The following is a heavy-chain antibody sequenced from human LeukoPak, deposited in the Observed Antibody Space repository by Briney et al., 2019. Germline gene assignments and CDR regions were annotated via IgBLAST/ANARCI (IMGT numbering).Heavy chain of an antibody. CDR1: GGSINSDSYY. CDR3: ARDRGENDYYYYMDV. D-gene: IGHD3-10*01. V-gene: IGHV4-61*02. CDR2: FYSSGGT. Sequence: PSETLSLTCTVSGGSINSDSYYWNWIRQPAGKGLEWIGRFYSSGGTNYNPSLKGRLTISIDTSKNQFSLNLSSVTAADTAVYYCARDRGENDYYYYMDVWAKGPRSPSP. J-gene: IGHJ6*03.